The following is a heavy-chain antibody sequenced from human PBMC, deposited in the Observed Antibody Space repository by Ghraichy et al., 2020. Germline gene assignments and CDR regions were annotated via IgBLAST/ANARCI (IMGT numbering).Heavy chain of an antibody. CDR3: AKDRRTNWNSEWYFDY. D-gene: IGHD1-7*01. CDR2: ISYDGSNK. Sequence: GGSLRLSCAASGFTFSSYGMHWVRQAPGKGLEWVAVISYDGSNKYYADSVKGRFTISRDNSKNTLYLQMNSLRAEDTAVYYCAKDRRTNWNSEWYFDYWGQGTLVTVSS. J-gene: IGHJ4*02. V-gene: IGHV3-30*18. CDR1: GFTFSSYG.